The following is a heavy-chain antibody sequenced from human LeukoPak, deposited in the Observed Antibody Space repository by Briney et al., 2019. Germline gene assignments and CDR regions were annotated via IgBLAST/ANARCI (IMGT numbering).Heavy chain of an antibody. CDR3: AREGVVVVPAAEGLDAFDI. J-gene: IGHJ3*02. D-gene: IGHD2-2*01. Sequence: GGSLRLSCAASGFTFSSYGIHWVRQAPGKGLEWVAVISYDGSNKYYADSVKGRFTISRDNSKNTLYLQMNSLRAEDTAVYYCAREGVVVVPAAEGLDAFDIWGQGTMVTVSS. CDR2: ISYDGSNK. V-gene: IGHV3-30*19. CDR1: GFTFSSYG.